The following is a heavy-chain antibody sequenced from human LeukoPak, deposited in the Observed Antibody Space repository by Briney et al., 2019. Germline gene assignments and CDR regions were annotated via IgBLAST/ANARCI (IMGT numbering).Heavy chain of an antibody. CDR3: ASQQPIAAADHYYGMDV. D-gene: IGHD6-13*01. CDR1: GGSISSYY. Sequence: PSETLSLTCTVSGGSISSYYWSWIRQPPGKGLEWIGYIYYSGSTNHNPSLKSRVTISVDTSKNQFSLKLSSVTAADTAVYYCASQQPIAAADHYYGMDVWGQGTTVTVSS. CDR2: IYYSGST. V-gene: IGHV4-59*08. J-gene: IGHJ6*02.